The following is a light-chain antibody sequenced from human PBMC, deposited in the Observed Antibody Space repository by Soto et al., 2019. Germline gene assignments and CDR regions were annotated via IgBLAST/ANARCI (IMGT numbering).Light chain of an antibody. CDR2: DIS. Sequence: DIQMTQSPSTLSASVGDRVTITCRAIQIVSNVLAWFQQKPGRAPKLLIFDISNLASGVPSRFSGSGSGSATEFTLTISSLQPEDFATYYCQQYNSYPWTFGQGTKVDIK. CDR1: QIVSNV. V-gene: IGKV1-5*01. J-gene: IGKJ1*01. CDR3: QQYNSYPWT.